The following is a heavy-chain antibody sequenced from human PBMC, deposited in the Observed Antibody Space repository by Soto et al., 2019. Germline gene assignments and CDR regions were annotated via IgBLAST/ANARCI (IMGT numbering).Heavy chain of an antibody. CDR2: IYYSGST. Sequence: PSETLSLTCTVSGGSISSYYWSWIRQPPGKGLEWIGYIYYSGSTNYNPSLKSRVTISVDTSKNQFSLKLSSVTAADTAVYYCARRMGGDSHFDYWGQGTLVTVS. CDR3: ARRMGGDSHFDY. V-gene: IGHV4-59*08. CDR1: GGSISSYY. J-gene: IGHJ4*02. D-gene: IGHD4-17*01.